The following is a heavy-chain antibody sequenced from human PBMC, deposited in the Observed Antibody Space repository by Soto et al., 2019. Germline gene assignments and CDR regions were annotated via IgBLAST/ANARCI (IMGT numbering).Heavy chain of an antibody. V-gene: IGHV3-30*09. CDR2: ISYDGSNK. J-gene: IGHJ4*02. Sequence: PGGSLRLSCAASGFTFSSYAMHWVRQAPGKGLEWVAVISYDGSNKYYADPVKGRFAISRDSSKNTLYLQMNSLRAEDTAVYYCARENESSGLALDYWGQGTQVTVSS. CDR1: GFTFSSYA. CDR3: ARENESSGLALDY. D-gene: IGHD3-22*01.